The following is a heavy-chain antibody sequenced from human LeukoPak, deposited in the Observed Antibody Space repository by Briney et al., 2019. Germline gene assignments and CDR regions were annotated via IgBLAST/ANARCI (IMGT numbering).Heavy chain of an antibody. D-gene: IGHD6-19*01. Sequence: GGSLRLSCEASGFTFTNYWMGWVRQAPGKGLEWVANIKQDGSEKYYVDSVKGRFTVSRDNAKSSLYLQMNSLRAEDTAVYYCARVQGSSGPGIFEYWGQGTLVTVSS. CDR1: GFTFTNYW. J-gene: IGHJ4*02. V-gene: IGHV3-7*01. CDR3: ARVQGSSGPGIFEY. CDR2: IKQDGSEK.